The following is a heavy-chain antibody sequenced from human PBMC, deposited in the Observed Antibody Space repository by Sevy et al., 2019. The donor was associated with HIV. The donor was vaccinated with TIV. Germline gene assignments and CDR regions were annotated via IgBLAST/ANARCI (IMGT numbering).Heavy chain of an antibody. V-gene: IGHV3-49*04. Sequence: GGSLRLSCTISGFTFTTHYMSWVRQAPGKGLEWVGFMRSKAFAGTTEYAASVKGRFTISTDDSKASAHLQMNSLRAEDTGVYYCIRSRQLGYTAMVPDYWGQGTLVTVSS. CDR1: GFTFTTHY. D-gene: IGHD5-18*01. J-gene: IGHJ4*02. CDR3: IRSRQLGYTAMVPDY. CDR2: MRSKAFAGTT.